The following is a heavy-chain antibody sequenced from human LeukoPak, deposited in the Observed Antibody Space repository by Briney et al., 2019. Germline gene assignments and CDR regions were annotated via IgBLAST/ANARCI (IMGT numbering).Heavy chain of an antibody. J-gene: IGHJ4*02. V-gene: IGHV3-21*01. CDR3: ARDRGSSRTNFDY. D-gene: IGHD6-13*01. Sequence: GGSLRLSCAASGFTFSSYSMNWVRQAPGKGLEWVSSISSSSSYIYYADSVKGRFTISRDNAKNSLYLQMNSLRAEDTAVYYCARDRGSSRTNFDYWGQGTLVTVSS. CDR2: ISSSSSYI. CDR1: GFTFSSYS.